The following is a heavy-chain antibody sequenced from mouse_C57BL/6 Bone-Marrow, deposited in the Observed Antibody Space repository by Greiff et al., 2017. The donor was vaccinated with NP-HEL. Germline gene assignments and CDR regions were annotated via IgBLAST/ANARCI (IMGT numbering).Heavy chain of an antibody. D-gene: IGHD2-4*01. CDR1: GFSFTSYG. CDR3: ARGIYYDYDVWYFDV. V-gene: IGHV2-2*01. Sequence: QVQLKQSGPGLVQPSQSLSITCTVSGFSFTSYGVHWVRQSPGKGLEWLGGIWSGGSTDYTAAFISRLSISKDNSKSQVFFKMNRLQAEDTAIYYCARGIYYDYDVWYFDVGGTGTTVTVSS. J-gene: IGHJ1*03. CDR2: IWSGGST.